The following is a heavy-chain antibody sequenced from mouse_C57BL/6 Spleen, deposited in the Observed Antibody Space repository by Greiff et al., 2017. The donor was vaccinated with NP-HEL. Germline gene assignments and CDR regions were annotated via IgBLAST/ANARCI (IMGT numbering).Heavy chain of an antibody. Sequence: QVQLQQPGAELVRPGSSVKLSCKASGYTFTSYWMHWVKQRPIQGLEWIGNIDPSDSETHYNQKFKDKATLTVDKSSSTAYMQLSSLTSEDSAVYYCARSGDYYGSSYWYFDVWGTGTTVTVSS. CDR3: ARSGDYYGSSYWYFDV. D-gene: IGHD1-1*01. CDR1: GYTFTSYW. V-gene: IGHV1-52*01. CDR2: IDPSDSET. J-gene: IGHJ1*03.